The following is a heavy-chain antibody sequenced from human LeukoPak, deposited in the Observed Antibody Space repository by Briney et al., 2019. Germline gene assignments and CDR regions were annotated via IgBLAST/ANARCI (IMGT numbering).Heavy chain of an antibody. Sequence: GGSLRLSCAASGFTFSSYAMSWVRQAPGKGLEWVSAISGSGGSTYYADSVKGRFTISRDNSKNTLYLQMNSLRAEDTAVYYCAKLTTTPVGYCSSTSCYTYDYWGQGTLVTVSS. J-gene: IGHJ4*02. D-gene: IGHD2-2*02. CDR2: ISGSGGST. V-gene: IGHV3-23*01. CDR1: GFTFSSYA. CDR3: AKLTTTPVGYCSSTSCYTYDY.